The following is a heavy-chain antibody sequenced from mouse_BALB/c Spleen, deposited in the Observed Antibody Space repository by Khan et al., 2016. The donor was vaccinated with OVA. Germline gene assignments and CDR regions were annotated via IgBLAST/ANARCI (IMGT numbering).Heavy chain of an antibody. J-gene: IGHJ1*01. CDR1: VYTFTNYR. V-gene: IGHV9-1*02. Sequence: QIQLVQSGPELKKPGETVKISCKASVYTFTNYRMNWMKQAPGKGLKWMGWINTYTGEPTYADDFKGRFAFSLETPASTAYLQINNLNNEDMATYFCARETTYWYFDVWGAGTTVTVSS. D-gene: IGHD2-1*01. CDR2: INTYTGEP. CDR3: ARETTYWYFDV.